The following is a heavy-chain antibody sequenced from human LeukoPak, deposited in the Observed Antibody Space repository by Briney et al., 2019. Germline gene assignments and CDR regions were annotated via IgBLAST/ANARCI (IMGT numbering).Heavy chain of an antibody. V-gene: IGHV3-7*01. CDR1: GFTFSSYW. CDR2: IKQDGSEK. Sequence: PGGSLRLSCAASGFTFSSYWMSWVRQAPGKGLEWVANIKQDGSEKYYVDSVKGRFTISRDNAKNSLYLQMNSLRAEDTAVYYCAREGLDSGSHFSAWFDPWGQGTLVTVSS. D-gene: IGHD3-10*01. J-gene: IGHJ5*02. CDR3: AREGLDSGSHFSAWFDP.